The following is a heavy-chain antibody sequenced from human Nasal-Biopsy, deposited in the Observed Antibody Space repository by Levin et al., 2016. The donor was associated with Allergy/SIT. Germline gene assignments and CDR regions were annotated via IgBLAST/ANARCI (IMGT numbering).Heavy chain of an antibody. CDR2: MSSDARNI. Sequence: GESLKISCRASGFTLSDFGMHWVRQAPGKGLEWVAIMSSDARNIYYGDSVEGRFTISRDNSKNTLYLQMNSLRGDDTAVYYCAKDAHSSTWPQVRALHYWGQGTLVTVSS. D-gene: IGHD6-13*01. CDR3: AKDAHSSTWPQVRALHY. CDR1: GFTLSDFG. J-gene: IGHJ4*02. V-gene: IGHV3-30*18.